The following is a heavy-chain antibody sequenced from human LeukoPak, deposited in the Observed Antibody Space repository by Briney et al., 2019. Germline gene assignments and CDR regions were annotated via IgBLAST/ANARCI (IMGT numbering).Heavy chain of an antibody. CDR2: INQSGST. Sequence: SETLSLTCAVYGGSFSGYSWSWIRQPPGKGLEWIGEINQSGSTNYNPSLKSRVTISVDTSKNQFSLKLSSVAAADTAVYYCARARSRIAVAEYFDYWGQGTLVTVSS. CDR3: ARARSRIAVAEYFDY. CDR1: GGSFSGYS. J-gene: IGHJ4*02. D-gene: IGHD6-19*01. V-gene: IGHV4-34*01.